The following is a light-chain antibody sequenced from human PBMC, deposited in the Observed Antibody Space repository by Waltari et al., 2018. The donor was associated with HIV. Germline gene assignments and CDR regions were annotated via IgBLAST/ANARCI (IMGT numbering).Light chain of an antibody. CDR2: AAS. Sequence: DIQMIPSPSSVSAYVGDRITSTCRASQGISSWLTRYQQKPGTAPTTLIYAASTVQSGGPPRCSGSGFGTDFTLTSRSLQAEDFATYYRQQAGSVPPLFGGGTKVEVK. CDR1: QGISSW. J-gene: IGKJ4*01. CDR3: QQAGSVPPL. V-gene: IGKV1-12*01.